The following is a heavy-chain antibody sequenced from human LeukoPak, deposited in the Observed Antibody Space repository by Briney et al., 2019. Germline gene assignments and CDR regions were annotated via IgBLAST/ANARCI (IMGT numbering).Heavy chain of an antibody. CDR2: MNPNSGNT. CDR3: ARGLGYYDSSGPWVYYFDY. CDR1: GYTFTSYD. D-gene: IGHD3-22*01. Sequence: ASVKVSCKASGYTFTSYDINWVRQATGQGLEWMGWMNPNSGNTGYAQKFQGRVTMTRNTSISTAYMELSSLRSEDTAVYYCARGLGYYDSSGPWVYYFDYWGQGTLVTVSS. J-gene: IGHJ4*02. V-gene: IGHV1-8*01.